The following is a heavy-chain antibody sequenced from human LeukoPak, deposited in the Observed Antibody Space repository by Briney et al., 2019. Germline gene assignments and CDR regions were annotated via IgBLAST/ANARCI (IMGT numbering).Heavy chain of an antibody. CDR3: ARIGSSGGGP. CDR2: IIPIFGTA. J-gene: IGHJ5*02. V-gene: IGHV1-69*06. Sequence: ASVKASCKASGGTFSSYAISWVRQAPGQGLEWMGGIIPIFGTANYAQKFQGRATITADKSTSTAYMELSSLRSEDTAVYYCARIGSSGGGPWGQGTLVTVSS. D-gene: IGHD6-25*01. CDR1: GGTFSSYA.